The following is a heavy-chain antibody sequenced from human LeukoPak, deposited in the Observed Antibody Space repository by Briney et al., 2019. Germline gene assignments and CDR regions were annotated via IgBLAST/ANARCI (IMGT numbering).Heavy chain of an antibody. CDR2: IYYSGST. Sequence: PSETLSLTCTVSGGSISSSSYYWGWIRQPPGKGLEWIGSIYYSGSTYYNPSLKSRVTISVDTSKNQFSLKLSSVTAADTAVYYCARGGWAPYYDSGGYYMTPFDYWGQGTLVTVSS. J-gene: IGHJ4*02. CDR1: GGSISSSSYY. CDR3: ARGGWAPYYDSGGYYMTPFDY. V-gene: IGHV4-39*01. D-gene: IGHD3-22*01.